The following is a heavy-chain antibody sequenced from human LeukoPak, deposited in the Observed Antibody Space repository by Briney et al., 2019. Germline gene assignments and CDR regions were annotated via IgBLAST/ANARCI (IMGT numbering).Heavy chain of an antibody. CDR3: VHRRSSSWYFY. Sequence: SGPTLVNPTQTLTLTCTFSGFSLSTTGVGVGWIRQPPGKALEWLALIFWDGDKRYSPSLKSRLTINKDTSKSQVVLTMTNIDPVDSATYYCVHRRSSSWYFYWGQGTLVTVSS. CDR1: GFSLSTTGVG. V-gene: IGHV2-5*02. CDR2: IFWDGDK. D-gene: IGHD6-13*01. J-gene: IGHJ4*02.